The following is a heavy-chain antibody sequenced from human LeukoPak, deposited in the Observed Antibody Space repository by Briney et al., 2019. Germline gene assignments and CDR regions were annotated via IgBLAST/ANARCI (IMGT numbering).Heavy chain of an antibody. J-gene: IGHJ3*02. CDR3: AKGAVAVGGTYFDI. CDR2: ISWNSGDI. V-gene: IGHV3-9*01. CDR1: GFTFDSYA. D-gene: IGHD6-19*01. Sequence: GXXLRLSCASSGFTFDSYAMQWVRKAPGKGLEWVSAISWNSGDIDYADSVKGRFTISRDNAKNSLYLEMNSLRAEDTALYYCAKGAVAVGGTYFDIWGQGTMVTVSS.